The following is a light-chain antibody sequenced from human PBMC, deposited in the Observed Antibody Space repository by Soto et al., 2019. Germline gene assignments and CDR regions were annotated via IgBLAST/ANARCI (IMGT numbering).Light chain of an antibody. J-gene: IGKJ5*01. CDR2: DAS. Sequence: EIVLTQSRATLSLSPGERATLSCGASQSVSSSYLAWYQQKPGLAPRLLIYDASSRATGIPDRFNGSGSGTDFTLAILRLKREDFEVYYCHKHGSSPLTFGQGTRLEI. CDR1: QSVSSSY. V-gene: IGKV3D-20*01. CDR3: HKHGSSPLT.